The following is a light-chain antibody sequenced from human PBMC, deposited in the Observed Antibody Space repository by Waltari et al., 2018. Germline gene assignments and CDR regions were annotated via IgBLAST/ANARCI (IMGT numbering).Light chain of an antibody. Sequence: EIVITQSPATLSVSPGERATLPCRASQSVSSNLAWYQQKPGQAPRLLIYGASTTATGIPARFSGSGSGTEFTLTISSLQSEDFAVYYCQQYNNWPPMYTFGQGTKLEIK. CDR1: QSVSSN. CDR2: GAS. CDR3: QQYNNWPPMYT. V-gene: IGKV3-15*01. J-gene: IGKJ2*01.